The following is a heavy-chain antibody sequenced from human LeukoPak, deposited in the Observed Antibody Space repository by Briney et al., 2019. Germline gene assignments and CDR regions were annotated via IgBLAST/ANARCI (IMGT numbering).Heavy chain of an antibody. CDR2: IYYSGST. CDR1: GGSISSYY. Sequence: SETLSLTCTVSGGSISSYYWSWIRQPPGKGLEWIGYIYYSGSTNYNPSLKSRVTISVDTSKNQFSLKLSSVIAADTAVYYCATMVAATHDAFDIWGQGTMVTVSS. V-gene: IGHV4-59*01. CDR3: ATMVAATHDAFDI. D-gene: IGHD2-15*01. J-gene: IGHJ3*02.